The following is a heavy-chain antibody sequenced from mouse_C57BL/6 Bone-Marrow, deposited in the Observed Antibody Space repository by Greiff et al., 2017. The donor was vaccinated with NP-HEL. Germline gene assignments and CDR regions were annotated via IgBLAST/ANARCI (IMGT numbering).Heavy chain of an antibody. V-gene: IGHV1-69*01. CDR1: GYTFTSYW. Sequence: QVQLQQPGAELVMPGASVKLSCKASGYTFTSYWMHWVKQRPGQGLEWIGEIDPSDSYTNYNQKFKGKSTLTVDKSSSTAYMQLSSLSSEDSAVYYCAREGYDYDALYFDNWGQGTTLTVSS. J-gene: IGHJ2*01. D-gene: IGHD2-4*01. CDR2: IDPSDSYT. CDR3: AREGYDYDALYFDN.